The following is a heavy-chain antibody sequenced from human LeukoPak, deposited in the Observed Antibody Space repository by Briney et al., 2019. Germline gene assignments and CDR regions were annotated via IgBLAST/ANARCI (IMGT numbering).Heavy chain of an antibody. D-gene: IGHD3-16*02. J-gene: IGHJ4*02. CDR2: TYYSGST. Sequence: SETLSLTCTVSGVSISSSSYGWGWVRQPPGKGLEWIGSTYYSGSTYYHPSLKSRVTISVDTSKNQFSLKLSSVTAADTAVYYCARIPLSVDYWGQGTLVTVSS. CDR1: GVSISSSSYG. CDR3: ARIPLSVDY. V-gene: IGHV4-39*07.